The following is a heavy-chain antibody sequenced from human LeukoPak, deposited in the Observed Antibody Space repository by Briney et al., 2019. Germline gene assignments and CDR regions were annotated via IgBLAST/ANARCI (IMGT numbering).Heavy chain of an antibody. V-gene: IGHV1-18*01. CDR2: ISAYNGNT. Sequence: ASVKVSCKASGYTFMIYGISWVRQAPGQGLEWMGWISAYNGNTNYAQKLQGRVTMTTDTSTSTAYMELRSLRSDDTAVYYCARGVVTAPYRVGNWFDPWGQGTLVTVSS. D-gene: IGHD2-21*02. J-gene: IGHJ5*02. CDR3: ARGVVTAPYRVGNWFDP. CDR1: GYTFMIYG.